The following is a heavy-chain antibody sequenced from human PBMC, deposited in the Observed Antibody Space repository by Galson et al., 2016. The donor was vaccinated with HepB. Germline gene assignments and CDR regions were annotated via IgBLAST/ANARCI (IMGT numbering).Heavy chain of an antibody. D-gene: IGHD3-10*01. Sequence: SVKVSCKASGGTFNTSAISWVRQAPGQGLEWMGGIIPIFDTPHYSQKIQDKVTITAEKSSRTAYMVLSSLTSEDTSVYYCTSGHQPLVLGTFDSWGQGTLVTVSS. V-gene: IGHV1-69*06. CDR2: IIPIFDTP. CDR3: TSGHQPLVLGTFDS. CDR1: GGTFNTSA. J-gene: IGHJ4*02.